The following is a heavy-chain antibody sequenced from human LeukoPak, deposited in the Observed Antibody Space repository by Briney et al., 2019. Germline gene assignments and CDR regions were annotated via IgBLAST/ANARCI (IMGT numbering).Heavy chain of an antibody. CDR3: ARDRYSSSWIPLELDY. CDR2: IYHSGST. V-gene: IGHV4-38-2*02. Sequence: PSETLSLTCTVSGGSISSYYWSWIRQPPGKGLEWIGSIYHSGSTYYNPSLKSRVTISVDTSKNQFSLKLSSVTAADTAVYYCARDRYSSSWIPLELDYWGQGTLVTVSS. J-gene: IGHJ4*02. CDR1: GGSISSYY. D-gene: IGHD6-13*01.